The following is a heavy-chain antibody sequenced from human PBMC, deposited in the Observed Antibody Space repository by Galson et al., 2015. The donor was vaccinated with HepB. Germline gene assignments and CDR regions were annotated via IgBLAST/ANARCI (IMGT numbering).Heavy chain of an antibody. CDR1: GLTFSRYG. D-gene: IGHD1/OR15-1a*01. CDR3: ARLSEDQNNVHFGY. CDR2: IWYDGSNK. V-gene: IGHV3-33*01. Sequence: SLRLSCAAPGLTFSRYGMHWVRQAPGKGLEWVAVIWYDGSNKYYADSVKGRFTISRDNSKNTLYLQMNSLRAEDTALYYCARLSEDQNNVHFGYWGQGTLVTVSS. J-gene: IGHJ4*02.